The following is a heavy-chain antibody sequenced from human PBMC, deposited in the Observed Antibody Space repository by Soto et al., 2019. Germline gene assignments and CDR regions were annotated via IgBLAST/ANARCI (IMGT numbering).Heavy chain of an antibody. Sequence: EVQLLESGGGLVQPGGSLRLSCAASGFTFSSYAMSWVRQAPGKGLEWVSAISGSGGITYYADSVKGRFTISRDNSKNTLYLQMNSLRAEDTAVYYCAKGLGALAVATGAFDIWGQGTMVTVSS. D-gene: IGHD6-19*01. CDR1: GFTFSSYA. CDR2: ISGSGGIT. J-gene: IGHJ3*02. V-gene: IGHV3-23*01. CDR3: AKGLGALAVATGAFDI.